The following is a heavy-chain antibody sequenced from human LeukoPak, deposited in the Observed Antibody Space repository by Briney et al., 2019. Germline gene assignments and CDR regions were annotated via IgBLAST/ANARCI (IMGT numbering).Heavy chain of an antibody. CDR3: ASEYCSGGDCCFDY. V-gene: IGHV5-51*01. CDR2: IFPGDSDT. Sequence: GESRKISCKGSEYSFATYWIGWVRQMPGQGLEWMGIIFPGDSDTRYSPSFQGQVTISADKSISTAYLQWSSLKASDTAIYYCASEYCSGGDCCFDYWGHGIPVTVSS. CDR1: EYSFATYW. J-gene: IGHJ4*01. D-gene: IGHD2-15*01.